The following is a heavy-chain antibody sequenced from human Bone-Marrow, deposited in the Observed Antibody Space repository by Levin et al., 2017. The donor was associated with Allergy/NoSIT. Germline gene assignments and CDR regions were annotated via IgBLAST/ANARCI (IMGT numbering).Heavy chain of an antibody. V-gene: IGHV1-2*02. CDR2: ITSNSGDT. D-gene: IGHD3-10*01. CDR1: GYTLSDYY. CDR3: AREGGSSSGDYYFDY. Sequence: GESLKISCKTSGYTLSDYYLHWVRQAPGQGLEWMGWITSNSGDTKYAQRFQGRVTMTRDTSISTASMELTSLRSDDTAFYYCAREGGSSSGDYYFDYWGQGTLVTVSS. J-gene: IGHJ4*02.